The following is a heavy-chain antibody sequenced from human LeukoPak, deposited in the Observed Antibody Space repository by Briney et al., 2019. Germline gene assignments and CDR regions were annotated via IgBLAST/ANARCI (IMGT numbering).Heavy chain of an antibody. J-gene: IGHJ4*02. Sequence: SETLSLTCAVSGDSFSGNNYWTWVRQPPGKGLKWIGEIYRSGATNYNPSLKSRVTVSQDKSKNQFSLKLNSVTAADTAIYYCARNSGYSDLNYWGQGVLVTVSP. CDR2: IYRSGAT. V-gene: IGHV4-4*02. CDR1: GDSFSGNNY. CDR3: ARNSGYSDLNY. D-gene: IGHD3-9*01.